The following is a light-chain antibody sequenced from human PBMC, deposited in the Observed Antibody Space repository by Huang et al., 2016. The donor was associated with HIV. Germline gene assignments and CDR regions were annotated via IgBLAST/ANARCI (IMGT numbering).Light chain of an antibody. V-gene: IGKV2-28*01. CDR2: LGS. Sequence: DVVVTQSPLSLPVTPGEPASISCGSSQSLLHSDGYYYLDWYLQKPGQSPQLLIYLGSNRASGVPDRFSGSGSGTDFKLLISRVEAEDVGVYYCMQALQTPTFGQGTKVEI. J-gene: IGKJ1*01. CDR1: QSLLHSDGYYY. CDR3: MQALQTPT.